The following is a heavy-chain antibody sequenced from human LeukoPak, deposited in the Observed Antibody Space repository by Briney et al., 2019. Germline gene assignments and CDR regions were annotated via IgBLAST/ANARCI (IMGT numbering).Heavy chain of an antibody. V-gene: IGHV4-59*08. CDR1: GGSIRNYY. CDR2: VDKRGRT. J-gene: IGHJ5*02. D-gene: IGHD2-2*01. Sequence: ASETLSFTCSVSGGSIRNYYLSWIRQSPGKGLEWIGNVDKRGRTNYNPSFKSRVIVSSDTSRNEFSLKLNSVTAADTAIYYCARGGSSCYGCHDWFDPWGQGTRVSVSS. CDR3: ARGGSSCYGCHDWFDP.